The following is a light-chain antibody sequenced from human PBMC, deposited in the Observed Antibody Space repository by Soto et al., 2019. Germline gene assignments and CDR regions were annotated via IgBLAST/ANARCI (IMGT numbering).Light chain of an antibody. CDR1: QSISSW. V-gene: IGKV1-5*03. Sequence: DIHMTQSPSTLSASVGDRVTITCRASQSISSWLAWYQQKPGKAPKVLIYKASGLQSGVPSRFSGRGSGTEFTLTISSPQPDDFATYYCQQYNSYSRTFGQGTKLEIK. CDR3: QQYNSYSRT. CDR2: KAS. J-gene: IGKJ2*01.